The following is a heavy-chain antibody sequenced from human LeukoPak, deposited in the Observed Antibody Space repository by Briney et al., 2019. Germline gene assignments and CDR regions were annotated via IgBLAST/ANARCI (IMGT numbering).Heavy chain of an antibody. CDR1: GGSVSSGSYY. D-gene: IGHD4-17*01. CDR2: IYTSGST. Sequence: SQTLSLTCTVSGGSVSSGSYYWSWIRQPAGKGLEWVGRIYTSGSTNYNPSLKSRVTISVDTSKNQFSLKLNSVTAADTAVYYCARGTTVTSSGYFQHWGQGTLVNVSS. J-gene: IGHJ1*01. CDR3: ARGTTVTSSGYFQH. V-gene: IGHV4-61*02.